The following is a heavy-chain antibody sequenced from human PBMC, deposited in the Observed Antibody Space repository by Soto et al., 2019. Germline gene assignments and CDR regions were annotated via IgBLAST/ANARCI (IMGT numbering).Heavy chain of an antibody. J-gene: IGHJ6*03. V-gene: IGHV4-59*01. CDR3: ARERIVAATPFRYYYYYMDV. D-gene: IGHD2-15*01. CDR2: IYYSGST. CDR1: GGSIGGYD. Sequence: SETLSLTCSVAGGSIGGYDGSWIRQKTGKGLEWIGYIYYSGSTNYNPSLKSRVTISVDTSKNQFSLKLSSVTAADTAVYYCARERIVAATPFRYYYYYMDVWGKGTTVTVSS.